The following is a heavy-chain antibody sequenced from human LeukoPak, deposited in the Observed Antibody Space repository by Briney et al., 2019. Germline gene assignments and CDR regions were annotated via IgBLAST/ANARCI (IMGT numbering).Heavy chain of an antibody. CDR3: ARDCALWFGDPGHCDH. D-gene: IGHD3-10*01. Sequence: GGSLRLSCAASGFTFSSYSMNWVRQAPGKGLEWVSSISSSSSYIYYADSVKGRFTISRGNAKNSLYLQMNSLRAEDTAVYYCARDCALWFGDPGHCDHWGQGTLVTVSS. CDR1: GFTFSSYS. J-gene: IGHJ5*02. V-gene: IGHV3-21*01. CDR2: ISSSSSYI.